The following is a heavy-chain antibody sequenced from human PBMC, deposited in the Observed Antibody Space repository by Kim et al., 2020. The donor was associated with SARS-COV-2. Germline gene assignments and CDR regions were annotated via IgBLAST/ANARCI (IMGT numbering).Heavy chain of an antibody. Sequence: ASVKVSCKASGYTFSSYFMHWVRQAPGQGIEWMGTINPSGGSTSYAQKFQGRVTMTRDTSTSTVYMELSSLRSEDTAVYYCARSYCSSSTSCYRGDFDYWGQGTLVTVSS. CDR1: GYTFSSYF. D-gene: IGHD2-2*02. CDR3: ARSYCSSSTSCYRGDFDY. V-gene: IGHV1-46*01. CDR2: INPSGGST. J-gene: IGHJ4*02.